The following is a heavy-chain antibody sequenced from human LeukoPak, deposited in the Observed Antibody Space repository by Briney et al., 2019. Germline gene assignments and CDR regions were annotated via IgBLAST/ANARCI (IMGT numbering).Heavy chain of an antibody. CDR2: IIPIFGTA. CDR1: EGTFSSYA. CDR3: ARVRPFSGGSCYDY. J-gene: IGHJ4*02. V-gene: IGHV1-69*13. Sequence: ASVKVSCKASEGTFSSYAISWVRQAPGQGLEWMGGIIPIFGTANYAQKFQGRVTITADESTSTAYMELSSLRSEDTAVYYCARVRPFSGGSCYDYWGQGTLVTVSS. D-gene: IGHD2-15*01.